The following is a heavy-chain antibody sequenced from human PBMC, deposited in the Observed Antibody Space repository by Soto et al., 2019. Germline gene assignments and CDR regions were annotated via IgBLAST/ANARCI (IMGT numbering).Heavy chain of an antibody. J-gene: IGHJ4*02. D-gene: IGHD5-12*01. CDR2: ISAYKGNT. V-gene: IGHV1-18*01. CDR1: GYIFTSYG. Sequence: QVQLVQSGAEVEKPGASVKVSCKASGYIFTSYGISWVRQAPGQGLEWMGWISAYKGNTKYSQKFQGRVTITRDTSASTAYMELSSLRSEDTAVYYCARVSSGYWRSQGFDYWGQGTLVTVSS. CDR3: ARVSSGYWRSQGFDY.